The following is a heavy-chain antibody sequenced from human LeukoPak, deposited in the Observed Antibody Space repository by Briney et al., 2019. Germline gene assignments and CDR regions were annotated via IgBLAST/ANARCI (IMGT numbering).Heavy chain of an antibody. J-gene: IGHJ4*02. CDR2: INHSGST. V-gene: IGHV4-34*01. Sequence: SETLSLTCAVYGGSLSGYYWSWIRQPPGKGLEWIGEINHSGSTNYNPSLKSRVTISVDTSKNQFSLKLSSVTAADTAVYYCAREGGYSYTFDYWGQGTLVTVSS. CDR1: GGSLSGYY. CDR3: AREGGYSYTFDY. D-gene: IGHD5-18*01.